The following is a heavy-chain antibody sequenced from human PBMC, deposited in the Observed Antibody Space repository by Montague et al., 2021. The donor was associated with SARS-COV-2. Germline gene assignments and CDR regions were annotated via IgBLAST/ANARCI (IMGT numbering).Heavy chain of an antibody. D-gene: IGHD1-26*01. CDR2: YYSGST. CDR3: ARQGGSNYGWFDP. V-gene: IGHV4-59*08. J-gene: IGHJ5*02. Sequence: SETLSLTCTVSGASINSRYWSWIRQPPGKGLEWIGYYYSGSTKYXPSLKSRVTISADTSKNQFSVKVTSVTAADTAVYYCARQGGSNYGWFDPWGQGTLVTVSS. CDR1: GASINSRY.